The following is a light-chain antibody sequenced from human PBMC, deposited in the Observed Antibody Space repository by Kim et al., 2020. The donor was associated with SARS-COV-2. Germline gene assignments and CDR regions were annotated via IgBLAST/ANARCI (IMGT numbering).Light chain of an antibody. CDR2: GAS. CDR1: QSVSSTY. CDR3: QHFGSSYT. Sequence: EIVLTQSPGTLSLSPGERATLSCRAAQSVSSTYLAWYQQKPGQAPRLLIYGASSRATGIPDRFSGSGSGTDFTLTISRLEPEDFAVYYCQHFGSSYTFGQGTKLEI. V-gene: IGKV3-20*01. J-gene: IGKJ2*01.